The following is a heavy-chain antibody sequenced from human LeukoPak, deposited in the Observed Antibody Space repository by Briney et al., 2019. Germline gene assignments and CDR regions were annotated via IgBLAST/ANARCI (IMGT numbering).Heavy chain of an antibody. D-gene: IGHD6-13*01. V-gene: IGHV4-59*01. CDR2: IYYSGIT. Sequence: PSETLSLTCTVSGGSIGSYYWSWIRQPPGKGLEWIAYIYYSGITNYNPSLKSRVTMSVDTSKNQFSLKLSSVTAADTAVYYCARVPKSRPAYSRTSDYFDYWGQGTLVTVSS. J-gene: IGHJ4*02. CDR1: GGSIGSYY. CDR3: ARVPKSRPAYSRTSDYFDY.